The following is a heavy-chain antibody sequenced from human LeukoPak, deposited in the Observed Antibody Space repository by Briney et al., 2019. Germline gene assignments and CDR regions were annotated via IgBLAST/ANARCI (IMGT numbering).Heavy chain of an antibody. CDR3: ARGHVPRD. CDR2: ISQSGRT. CDR1: GGSFNDFY. V-gene: IGHV4-34*01. D-gene: IGHD3-10*01. Sequence: SETLSLTCAVYGGSFNDFYVSWIRQSPGKGLEWIGEISQSGRTNYNPSLRSRVTISIDTSKNQFSLKLNSVTAADTAVYYCARGHVPRDWGQGNLVIVSS. J-gene: IGHJ4*02.